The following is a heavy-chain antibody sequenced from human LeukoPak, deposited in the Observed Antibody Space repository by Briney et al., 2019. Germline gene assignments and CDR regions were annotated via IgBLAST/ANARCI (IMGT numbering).Heavy chain of an antibody. V-gene: IGHV3-48*04. Sequence: GGSLRLSCAASGFTFSSYSMNWVRQAPGKGLEWVSYISSSSSTIYYADSVKGRFTFSRDNAKNSLYLQMNSLRAEDTAVYYCAGDPKGLEWPHDIWGQGTMVTVSS. D-gene: IGHD3-3*01. CDR2: ISSSSSTI. CDR3: AGDPKGLEWPHDI. J-gene: IGHJ3*02. CDR1: GFTFSSYS.